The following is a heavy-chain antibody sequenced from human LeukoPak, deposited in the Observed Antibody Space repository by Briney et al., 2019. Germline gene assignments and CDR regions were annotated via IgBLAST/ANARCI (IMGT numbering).Heavy chain of an antibody. Sequence: SQTLSLTCTVSGGSISSGNYYWSWIRQPAGKGLEWIGRISTSESTNYDPSLKSRLIISIDKSKNQFSLRLSSATAADTAVYYCASHQYGSGSYYHDYWGQGTLVTVSS. D-gene: IGHD3-10*01. CDR3: ASHQYGSGSYYHDY. CDR2: ISTSEST. J-gene: IGHJ4*02. V-gene: IGHV4-61*02. CDR1: GGSISSGNYY.